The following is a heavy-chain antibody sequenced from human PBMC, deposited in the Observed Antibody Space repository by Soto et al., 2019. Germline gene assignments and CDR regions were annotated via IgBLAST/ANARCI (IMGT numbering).Heavy chain of an antibody. CDR2: IYSSELT. Sequence: SCTVSGGAMCRAREYLWVVREPPENNLEWIGSIYSSELTYYNPSLQSRVTISVDTSKQQCSLKLISMTPADTAVFYCPGEAGSHVWSTVW. CDR3: PGEAGSHVWSTV. V-gene: IGHV4-30-4*01. J-gene: IGHJ3*01. D-gene: IGHD3-3*02. CDR1: GGAMCRAREY.